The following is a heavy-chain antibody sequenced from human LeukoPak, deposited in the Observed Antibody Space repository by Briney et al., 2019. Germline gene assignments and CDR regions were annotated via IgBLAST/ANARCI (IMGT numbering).Heavy chain of an antibody. V-gene: IGHV1-18*04. Sequence: GDTVTVSCKASGYTFSSYGSSWVRQAPGQGLEWMGWISGYNGDTNYAQKFQGRVTMTTDTSTSTAYMELRSLRSDDTAVNYGARDHHDYFQHGMDVWGQGTTVTVS. CDR1: GYTFSSYG. CDR2: ISGYNGDT. CDR3: ARDHHDYFQHGMDV. J-gene: IGHJ6*02. D-gene: IGHD2/OR15-2a*01.